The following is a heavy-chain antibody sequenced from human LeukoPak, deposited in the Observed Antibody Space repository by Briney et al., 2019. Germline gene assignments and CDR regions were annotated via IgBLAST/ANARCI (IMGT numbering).Heavy chain of an antibody. CDR3: ARAPYCIGGSCRFDY. V-gene: IGHV3-7*03. Sequence: GSLRLSCAVSGFTSSSYWMSWVRQAPGKGLEWVANIKQDGSEKYYVDSVKGRFTISRDNAKNSLYLQMNSLRAEDTAVYYCARAPYCIGGSCRFDYWGQGTLVTVSS. CDR2: IKQDGSEK. D-gene: IGHD2-15*01. CDR1: GFTSSSYW. J-gene: IGHJ4*02.